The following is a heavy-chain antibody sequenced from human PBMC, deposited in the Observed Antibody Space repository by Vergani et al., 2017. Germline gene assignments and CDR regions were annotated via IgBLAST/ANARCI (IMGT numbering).Heavy chain of an antibody. D-gene: IGHD6-13*01. J-gene: IGHJ4*02. CDR2: INSDGSST. V-gene: IGHV3-74*01. CDR3: ARSIAAAVRPFDY. CDR1: GFTFSSYW. Sequence: EVQLVESGGGLVQPGGSLRLSCAASGFTFSSYWMHWVRQAPGKGLEWVSRINSDGSSTSYADSVKGRFTISRDNSKNTLYLQMNSLRAEDTAVYYCARSIAAAVRPFDYWGQGTLVTVSS.